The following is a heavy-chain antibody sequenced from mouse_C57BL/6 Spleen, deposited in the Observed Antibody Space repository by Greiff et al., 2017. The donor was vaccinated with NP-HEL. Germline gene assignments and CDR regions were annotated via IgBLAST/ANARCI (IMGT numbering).Heavy chain of an antibody. CDR2: IYPGGGYT. D-gene: IGHD2-1*01. V-gene: IGHV1-63*01. CDR1: GYTFTNYW. Sequence: QVQLQQSGAELVRPGTSVKMSCKASGYTFTNYWIGWAKQRPGHGLEWIGDIYPGGGYTNYNEKFKGKATLTADKSSSTAYMQFSSLTSEDSAIYYCARLGIYYGTRGYYFDYWGQGTTLTVSS. J-gene: IGHJ2*01. CDR3: ARLGIYYGTRGYYFDY.